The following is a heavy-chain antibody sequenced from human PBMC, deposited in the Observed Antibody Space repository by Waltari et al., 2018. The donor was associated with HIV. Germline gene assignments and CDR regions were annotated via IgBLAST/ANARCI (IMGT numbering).Heavy chain of an antibody. D-gene: IGHD1-26*01. V-gene: IGHV3-7*01. CDR1: GFTFSKYW. CDR2: IKQDGNEK. CDR3: ARAYSGTYRIGDY. Sequence: EVQLVETGGALVQPGGSLRVSCVASGFTFSKYWMTWVRRAPGKVLEWVANIKQDGNEKNYLDSVKGRLTISRDNAKNSLYLQMNNLRDEDSATYYCARAYSGTYRIGDYWGQGTLVTVSS. J-gene: IGHJ4*02.